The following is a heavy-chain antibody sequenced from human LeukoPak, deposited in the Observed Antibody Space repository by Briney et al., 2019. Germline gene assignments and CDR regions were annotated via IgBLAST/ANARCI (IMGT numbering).Heavy chain of an antibody. J-gene: IGHJ5*02. CDR1: GYSFIDYY. CDR2: INPNSGRT. V-gene: IGHV1-2*02. CDR3: ARADLIVGSPYLIGP. D-gene: IGHD3/OR15-3a*01. Sequence: ASVKVSCKTSGYSFIDYYMHWVRQAPGQGLEWMGWINPNSGRTSTAQKFQGRITMTRDTSITTVYMEVTWLTSDDTAIYYCARADLIVGSPYLIGPWGQGTLVTVSS.